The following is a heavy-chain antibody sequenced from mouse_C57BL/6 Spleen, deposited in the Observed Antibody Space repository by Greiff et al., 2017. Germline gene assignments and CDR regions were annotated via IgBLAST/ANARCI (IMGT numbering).Heavy chain of an antibody. CDR2: INPSTGGT. Sequence: VQLKESGPELVKPGASVKISCKASGYSFTGYYMNWVKQSPEKSLEWIGEINPSTGGTTYNQKFKAKATLTVDKSSSTAYMQLKSLTSEDSAVYYCASYYGSSYWFAYWGQGTLVTVSA. J-gene: IGHJ3*01. V-gene: IGHV1-42*01. CDR1: GYSFTGYY. CDR3: ASYYGSSYWFAY. D-gene: IGHD1-1*01.